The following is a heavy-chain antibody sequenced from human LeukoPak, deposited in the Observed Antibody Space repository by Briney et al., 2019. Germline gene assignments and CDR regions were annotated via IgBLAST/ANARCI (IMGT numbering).Heavy chain of an antibody. D-gene: IGHD3-22*01. CDR3: ARESSGSLNPPFDY. Sequence: GGSLRLSCAASGFTFSSYAMHWVRQAPGKGLEWVAVISYDGSNKYYADSVKGRFTISRDNSKNTLYLQMNSLRAEDTAVYYCARESSGSLNPPFDYWGQGTLVTVSS. J-gene: IGHJ4*02. V-gene: IGHV3-30*04. CDR1: GFTFSSYA. CDR2: ISYDGSNK.